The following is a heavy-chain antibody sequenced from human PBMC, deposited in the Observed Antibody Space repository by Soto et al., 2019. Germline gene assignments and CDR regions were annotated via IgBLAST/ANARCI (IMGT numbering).Heavy chain of an antibody. V-gene: IGHV4-30-4*01. CDR2: IYYSGST. J-gene: IGHJ4*02. CDR3: ARGRYSDGLLSLLCYFGY. Sequence: SETLSLTCTVSGGAISSGDYYWSWIRQPPGKGLEWIGYIYYSGSTYYNPSLKSRVTISVDTAKNQISLKMSSLTAADTAVSSCARGRYSDGLLSLLCYFGYWGQGNLVTVSS. CDR1: GGAISSGDYY. D-gene: IGHD3-9*01.